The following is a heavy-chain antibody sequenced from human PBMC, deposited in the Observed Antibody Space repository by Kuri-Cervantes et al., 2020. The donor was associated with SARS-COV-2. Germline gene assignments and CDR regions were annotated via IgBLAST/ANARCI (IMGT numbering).Heavy chain of an antibody. J-gene: IGHJ6*02. CDR3: AREGAGTLYTSRYYGMDV. CDR1: GYTFSNYG. D-gene: IGHD3-10*01. Sequence: ASVKVSCKASGYTFSNYGISWVRQAPGQGLQWMGWISAYNGLTDYAQKFQGRVTMTTDTSTSTAYMELRSLRTDDTAMYYCAREGAGTLYTSRYYGMDVWGQGTTVTVSS. CDR2: ISAYNGLT. V-gene: IGHV1-18*01.